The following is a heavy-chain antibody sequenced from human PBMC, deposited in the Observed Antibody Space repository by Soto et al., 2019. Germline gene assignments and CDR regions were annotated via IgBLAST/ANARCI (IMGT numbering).Heavy chain of an antibody. J-gene: IGHJ4*02. CDR1: GFTFSSYA. V-gene: IGHV3-30-3*01. CDR3: ARTHYDFWSGFY. D-gene: IGHD3-3*01. Sequence: QVQLVESGGGVVKPGRSLRLSCAASGFTFSSYAMHWVRQAPGKGLEWVAVISYDGSNKYYADSVKSRFTISRDNSKNTLYLKMNSLRAEATAVYYFARTHYDFWSGFYWGQGTLVT. CDR2: ISYDGSNK.